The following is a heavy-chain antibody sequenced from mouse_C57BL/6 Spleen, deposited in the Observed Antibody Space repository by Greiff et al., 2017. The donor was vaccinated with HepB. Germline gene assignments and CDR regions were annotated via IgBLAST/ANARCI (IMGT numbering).Heavy chain of an antibody. J-gene: IGHJ4*01. V-gene: IGHV5-4*01. CDR2: ISDGGSYT. CDR1: GFTFSSYA. Sequence: EVQGVESGGGLVKPGGSLKLSCAASGFTFSSYAMSWVRQTPEKRLEWVATISDGGSYTYYPDNVKGRFTISRDNAKNNLYLQMSHLKSEDTAMYYCARAQLGFYAMDYWGQGTSVTVSS. D-gene: IGHD4-1*02. CDR3: ARAQLGFYAMDY.